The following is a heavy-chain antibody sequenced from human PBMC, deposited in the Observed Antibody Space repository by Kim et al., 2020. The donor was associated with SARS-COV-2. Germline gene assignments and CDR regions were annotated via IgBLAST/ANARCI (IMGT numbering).Heavy chain of an antibody. CDR2: INHSGST. V-gene: IGHV4-34*01. D-gene: IGHD3-22*01. CDR1: GGSFSGYY. CDR3: ARVFYYYDSSGPGPYYFDY. J-gene: IGHJ4*02. Sequence: SETLSLTCAVYGGSFSGYYWSWIRQPPGKGLEWIGEINHSGSTNYNPSLKSRDTISVDTSKNQFSLKLSSVTAADTAVYYCARVFYYYDSSGPGPYYFDYCGQGTRVTVSS.